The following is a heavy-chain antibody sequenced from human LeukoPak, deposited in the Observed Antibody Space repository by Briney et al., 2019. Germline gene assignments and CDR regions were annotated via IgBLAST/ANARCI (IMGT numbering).Heavy chain of an antibody. V-gene: IGHV1-2*02. Sequence: ASVKVSCKASGYTFTGYYMHWVRQAPGQGLEWMGWINPNSGGTNYAQQFQGRVTMTRDTSISTAYMELSRLRSDDTAVYYCARDLEGLRYDYWGQGTLVTVSS. D-gene: IGHD3-9*01. J-gene: IGHJ4*02. CDR3: ARDLEGLRYDY. CDR1: GYTFTGYY. CDR2: INPNSGGT.